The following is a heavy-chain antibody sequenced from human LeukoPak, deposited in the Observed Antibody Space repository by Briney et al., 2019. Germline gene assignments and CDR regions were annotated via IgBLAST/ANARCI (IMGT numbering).Heavy chain of an antibody. CDR1: GFTFSSFG. Sequence: GGSLRLSCAASGFTFSSFGMSWVRQAPGKGLEYVSAISGGGSSTYYADSVKGRFTISRDNSKNTLYLQMNSLRAEDTAVYYCTREVGSFDYWGQGTLVTVSS. CDR2: ISGGGSST. CDR3: TREVGSFDY. D-gene: IGHD1-26*01. V-gene: IGHV3-23*01. J-gene: IGHJ4*02.